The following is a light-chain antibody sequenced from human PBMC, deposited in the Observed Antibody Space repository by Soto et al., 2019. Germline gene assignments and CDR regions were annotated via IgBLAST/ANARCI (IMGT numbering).Light chain of an antibody. V-gene: IGKV1-8*01. Sequence: IRMPQSPSSLSASTGDRVTITCRASQGISSYLAWFQQKPGRPPKLLMSATSTLQSDVPSRFSGSGSGTDFTLTIGCLQSEDLATYYCQQYYTFPWTFGQGTKVDIK. CDR1: QGISSY. CDR3: QQYYTFPWT. CDR2: ATS. J-gene: IGKJ1*01.